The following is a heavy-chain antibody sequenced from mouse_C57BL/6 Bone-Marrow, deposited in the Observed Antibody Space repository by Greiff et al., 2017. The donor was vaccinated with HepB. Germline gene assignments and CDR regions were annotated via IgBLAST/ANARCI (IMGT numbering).Heavy chain of an antibody. CDR3: DREYYDYDWFAY. Sequence: QVQLQQPGAELVKPGASVKMSCKASGYTFTSYWITWVKQRPGQGLEWIGDIYPGSGSTNYNEKFKSKATLTVDTSSSTAYMQLSSLTSEDSAVYYCDREYYDYDWFAYWGQGTLVTVSA. CDR1: GYTFTSYW. CDR2: IYPGSGST. V-gene: IGHV1-55*01. J-gene: IGHJ3*01. D-gene: IGHD2-4*01.